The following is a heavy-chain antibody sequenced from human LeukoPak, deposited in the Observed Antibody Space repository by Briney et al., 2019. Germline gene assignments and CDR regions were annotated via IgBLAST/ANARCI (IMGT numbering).Heavy chain of an antibody. D-gene: IGHD5-24*01. CDR1: GYTFTSYY. J-gene: IGHJ4*02. CDR2: INPSGGST. V-gene: IGHV1-46*03. Sequence: ASVKVSCKASGYTFTSYYMHCVRQAPGQGLDWMGIINPSGGSTSYAQKFQGRDTMNRDTPTSTVYMELSTLRSEDTAVYYCATGKMATKVWDYFDYWGQGTLVTVSS. CDR3: ATGKMATKVWDYFDY.